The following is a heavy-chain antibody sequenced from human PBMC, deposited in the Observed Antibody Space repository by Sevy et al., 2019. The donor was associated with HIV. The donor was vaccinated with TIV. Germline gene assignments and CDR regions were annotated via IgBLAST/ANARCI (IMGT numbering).Heavy chain of an antibody. D-gene: IGHD2-2*01. Sequence: SETLSLTCAVHDGSFSGYYWNWIRQLPGKGLEWIGEINESGITYYNPSLKSRVTISVDTSKKQFSLKLNSVTAVDSAVYFCARSPPVVVVPGALSWFDPWGQGTLVTVSS. V-gene: IGHV4-34*01. J-gene: IGHJ5*02. CDR3: ARSPPVVVVPGALSWFDP. CDR1: DGSFSGYY. CDR2: INESGIT.